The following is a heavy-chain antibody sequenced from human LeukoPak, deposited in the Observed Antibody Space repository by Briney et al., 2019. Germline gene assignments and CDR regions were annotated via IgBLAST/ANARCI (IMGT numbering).Heavy chain of an antibody. D-gene: IGHD3-10*01. CDR2: ISHSGST. CDR1: GGSITTSDW. Sequence: SETLSLTCAVSGGSITTSDWWSWVRQPPGQGLEWIGEISHSGSTNYNPSLQSRVTLAVDKSKKLFSLNLTSVTPADTALYFCAGETSGGYNLRFKWFDPWGQGTLVTVSS. J-gene: IGHJ5*02. CDR3: AGETSGGYNLRFKWFDP. V-gene: IGHV4-4*02.